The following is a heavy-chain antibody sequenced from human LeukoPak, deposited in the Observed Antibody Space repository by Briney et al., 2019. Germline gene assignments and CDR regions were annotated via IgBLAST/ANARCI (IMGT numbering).Heavy chain of an antibody. CDR1: GGSFSGYY. CDR3: ARGRGAKAAAGNFDY. Sequence: SETLSLTCAVYGGSFSGYYWSWIRQPPGKGLEWIGEINHSGSTNYNPSLKSRVTISVDTSKNQFSLKLSSVTAADTAVYYCARGRGAKAAAGNFDYWGQGTLVTVSS. D-gene: IGHD6-13*01. V-gene: IGHV4-34*01. CDR2: INHSGST. J-gene: IGHJ4*02.